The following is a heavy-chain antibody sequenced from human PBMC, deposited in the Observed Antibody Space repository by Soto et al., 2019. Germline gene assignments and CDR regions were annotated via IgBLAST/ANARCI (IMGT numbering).Heavy chain of an antibody. Sequence: QVQLVQSGAEVKKPGSSVKVSCKASGGTFSSYAISWVLQAPGQGLEWMGGIIPIFGTANYAQKFQGRVTITADESTSTAYMELSSLRSEDTAVYYCARDPGYCSGGSCYSRGGWFDPWGQGTLVTVSS. J-gene: IGHJ5*02. CDR2: IIPIFGTA. CDR1: GGTFSSYA. CDR3: ARDPGYCSGGSCYSRGGWFDP. D-gene: IGHD2-15*01. V-gene: IGHV1-69*01.